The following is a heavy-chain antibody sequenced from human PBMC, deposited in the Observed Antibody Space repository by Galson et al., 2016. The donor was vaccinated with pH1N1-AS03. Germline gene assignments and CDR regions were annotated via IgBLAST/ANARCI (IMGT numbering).Heavy chain of an antibody. CDR2: INAGNGDT. D-gene: IGHD4-17*01. CDR3: ARSDYGDYVDY. J-gene: IGHJ4*02. Sequence: SVKVSCKASGYTFTSYAMHWVRQAPGQGLEWMGWINAGNGDTKYSQKFQGRVTITRDTSAIMAYMGLSSLRSEDTAVYYCARSDYGDYVDYWGQGTLVTVSS. CDR1: GYTFTSYA. V-gene: IGHV1-3*01.